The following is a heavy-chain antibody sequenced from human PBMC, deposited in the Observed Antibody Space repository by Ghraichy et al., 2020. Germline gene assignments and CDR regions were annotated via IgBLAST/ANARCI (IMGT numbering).Heavy chain of an antibody. V-gene: IGHV3-21*01. CDR2: ISSSSSYI. CDR1: GFTFSSYS. Sequence: GGSLRLSCAASGFTFSSYSMNWVRQAPGKGLEWVSSISSSSSYIYYADSVKGRFTISRDNAKNSLYLQMNSLRAEDTAVYYCARLPYCSGGSCPTRDYWGQGTLVTVSS. D-gene: IGHD2-15*01. J-gene: IGHJ4*02. CDR3: ARLPYCSGGSCPTRDY.